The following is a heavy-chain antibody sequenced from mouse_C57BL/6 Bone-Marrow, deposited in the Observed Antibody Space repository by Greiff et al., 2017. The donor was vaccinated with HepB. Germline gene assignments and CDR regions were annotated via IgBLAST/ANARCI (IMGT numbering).Heavy chain of an antibody. J-gene: IGHJ1*03. Sequence: EVMLVESGGGLVKPGGSLKLSCAASGFTFSDYGMHWVRQAPEKGLEWVAYISSGSSTIYYADTVKGRFTISRDNAKNTLFLQMTSLRSEDTALYYCARFGYLWYCDVWGTGTTVTVSS. CDR3: ARFGYLWYCDV. V-gene: IGHV5-17*01. CDR2: ISSGSSTI. D-gene: IGHD2-2*01. CDR1: GFTFSDYG.